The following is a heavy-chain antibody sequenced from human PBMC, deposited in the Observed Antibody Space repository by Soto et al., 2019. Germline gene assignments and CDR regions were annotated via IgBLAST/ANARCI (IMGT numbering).Heavy chain of an antibody. CDR1: GYTFGSYC. CDR2: ISVNNGNT. V-gene: IGHV1-18*01. CDR3: ARARPGGSGSYSYYFDY. J-gene: IGHJ4*02. Sequence: ASVKVSCKASGYTFGSYCISWVRQAPGQGLEWMGRISVNNGNTKYAQRLQGRVTMTTDTSTSTAYMELRSLRSDDTAVYYCARARPGGSGSYSYYFDYWGQGTLVTVSS. D-gene: IGHD3-10*01.